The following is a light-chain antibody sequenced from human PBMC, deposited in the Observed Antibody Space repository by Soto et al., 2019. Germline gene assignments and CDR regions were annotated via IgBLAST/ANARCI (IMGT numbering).Light chain of an antibody. Sequence: ENVLTQSPGTLSLFPGERATLSCRASRYVDRSYLAWYQQKPGQAPRLLIYAASSRATGIPDRFSGSGPGTDFTLTISSLEPEDFAVYYCQQRSNWPITFGQGTRLEIK. CDR2: AAS. CDR1: RYVDRSY. J-gene: IGKJ5*01. CDR3: QQRSNWPIT. V-gene: IGKV3D-20*02.